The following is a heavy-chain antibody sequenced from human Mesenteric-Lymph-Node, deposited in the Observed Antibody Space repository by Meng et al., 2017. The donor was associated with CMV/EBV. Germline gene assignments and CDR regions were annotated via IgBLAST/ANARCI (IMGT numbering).Heavy chain of an antibody. J-gene: IGHJ4*01. D-gene: IGHD3-22*01. CDR1: GFTFSCYS. CDR3: AKDRQYDSSGYYYGHNDY. V-gene: IGHV3-21*04. Sequence: GESLKISCAASGFTFSCYSMDWVRQAPGKGLEWVSLISSSSSYKYHTDSVKGRFTISRDNSKNTLYLQMNSLRAEDTAEYYCAKDRQYDSSGYYYGHNDYWGQGTLVTVSS. CDR2: ISSSSSYK.